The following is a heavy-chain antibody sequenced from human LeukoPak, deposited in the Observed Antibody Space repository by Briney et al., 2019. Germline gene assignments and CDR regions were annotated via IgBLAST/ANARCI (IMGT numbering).Heavy chain of an antibody. CDR2: IYSDNT. CDR1: GFTVSINS. J-gene: IGHJ4*02. V-gene: IGHV3-53*01. Sequence: GGSLRLSCTVSGFTVSINSMSWVRQAPGKGLEWVSFIYSDNTHYSDSVKDRSTLSSDNSNNTLTLQMNSLRATHTPVYYCVKGHRFCGEYYFDYWGPGTLVTVSS. D-gene: IGHD4-17*01. CDR3: VKGHRFCGEYYFDY.